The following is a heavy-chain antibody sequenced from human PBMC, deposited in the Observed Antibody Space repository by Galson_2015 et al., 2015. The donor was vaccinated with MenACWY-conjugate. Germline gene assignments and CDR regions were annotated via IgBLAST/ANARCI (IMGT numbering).Heavy chain of an antibody. J-gene: IGHJ4*02. D-gene: IGHD6-19*01. CDR3: ARVVGYSSGWSIPSDY. CDR1: GFTFSSYS. Sequence: SMRLSCAAYGFTFSSYSMNWVRQAPGKGLEWVSYISSSSSTIYYADSVKGRFTISRDNAKNSLYLQMNSLRAEDTAVYYCARVVGYSSGWSIPSDYWGQGTLVTVSS. V-gene: IGHV3-48*01. CDR2: ISSSSSTI.